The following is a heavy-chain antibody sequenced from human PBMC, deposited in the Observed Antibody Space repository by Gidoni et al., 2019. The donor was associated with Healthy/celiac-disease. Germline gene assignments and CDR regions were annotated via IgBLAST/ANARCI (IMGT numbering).Heavy chain of an antibody. Sequence: QVQLQQWGAGLLKPSETLSLTCAVYGGSFSGYYWTWIRQPPGKGLEWIGEINHSGSTNYNPSLKSRVTISVDTSKNQFSLKLSSVTAADTAVYYCARLTGFAEYYFDYWGQGTLVTVSS. V-gene: IGHV4-34*01. J-gene: IGHJ4*02. D-gene: IGHD3-9*01. CDR3: ARLTGFAEYYFDY. CDR2: INHSGST. CDR1: GGSFSGYY.